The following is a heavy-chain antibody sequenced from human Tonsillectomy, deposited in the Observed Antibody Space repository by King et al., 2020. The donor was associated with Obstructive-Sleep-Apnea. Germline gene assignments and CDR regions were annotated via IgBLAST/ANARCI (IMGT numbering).Heavy chain of an antibody. J-gene: IGHJ4*02. D-gene: IGHD2-8*01. CDR1: GFTLRNYW. Sequence: VQLVESGGGLVHPGGSLRLSCAASGFTLRNYWMHWVRQAPGKGLLGVSRISGDWSSTRYADSVKGRFTISRDNAKNTLYLQMNSLRAEDTAVYYCAREGHTNGYDYYFDYWGQGTLVTVSS. V-gene: IGHV3-74*01. CDR3: AREGHTNGYDYYFDY. CDR2: ISGDWSST.